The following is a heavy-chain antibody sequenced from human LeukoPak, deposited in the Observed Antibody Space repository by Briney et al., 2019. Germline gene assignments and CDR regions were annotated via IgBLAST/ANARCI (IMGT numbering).Heavy chain of an antibody. D-gene: IGHD4-23*01. V-gene: IGHV1-18*04. Sequence: GASVKVSCKASGYTFTSYYMHWVRQAPGQGLEWMGWISAYNGNTNYAQKLQGRVTMTTDTSTSTAYMELRSLRSDDTAVYYCARIGYVTPDDYWGQGTLVTVSS. CDR1: GYTFTSYY. CDR3: ARIGYVTPDDY. J-gene: IGHJ4*02. CDR2: ISAYNGNT.